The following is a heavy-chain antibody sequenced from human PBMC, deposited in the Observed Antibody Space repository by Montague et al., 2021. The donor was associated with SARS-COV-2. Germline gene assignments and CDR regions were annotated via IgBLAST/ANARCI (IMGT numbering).Heavy chain of an antibody. J-gene: IGHJ4*02. D-gene: IGHD3-9*01. Sequence: SETLSLTYSVSGDSFDSDNFFWGWIRQPPGKRLEWIGVISNGGRTFDNPSLKSRVTISVHTSRHQLSLNVKSVTAADTAVYYCARHRRYDVVTYYPDFWGQGILVTVSS. CDR3: ARHRRYDVVTYYPDF. CDR2: ISNGGRT. CDR1: GDSFDSDNFF. V-gene: IGHV4-39*01.